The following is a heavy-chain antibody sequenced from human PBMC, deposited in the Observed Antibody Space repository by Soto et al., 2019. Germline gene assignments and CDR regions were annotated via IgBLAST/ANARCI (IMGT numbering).Heavy chain of an antibody. J-gene: IGHJ6*02. D-gene: IGHD6-13*01. CDR3: ARDKEQQLAPGYYYYGMDV. CDR1: GYTFTGYY. CDR2: INPNSGGT. Sequence: ASVKVSCKASGYTFTGYYMHWVRQAPGQGLEWMGWINPNSGGTNYAQKFQGWVTMTRDTSISTAYMELSRLRSDDTAVYYCARDKEQQLAPGYYYYGMDVWGQGTTVTV. V-gene: IGHV1-2*04.